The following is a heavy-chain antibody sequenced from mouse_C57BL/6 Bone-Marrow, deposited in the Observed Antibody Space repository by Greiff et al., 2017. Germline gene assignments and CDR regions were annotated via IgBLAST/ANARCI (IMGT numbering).Heavy chain of an antibody. J-gene: IGHJ1*03. CDR2: ISSGSSTI. D-gene: IGHD1-1*01. CDR1: GFTFSDYG. Sequence: DVQLQESGGGLVKPGGSLKLSCAASGFTFSDYGMHWVRQAPEKGLEWVAYISSGSSTIYYADTVKGRFTFSRDNAKNTLFLQMTSLGSEDTSMYYCARNGHYYGGSLWYFDVWGTGTTVTVSS. CDR3: ARNGHYYGGSLWYFDV. V-gene: IGHV5-17*01.